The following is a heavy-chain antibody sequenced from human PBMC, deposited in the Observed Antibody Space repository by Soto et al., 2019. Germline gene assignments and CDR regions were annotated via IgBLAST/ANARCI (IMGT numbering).Heavy chain of an antibody. V-gene: IGHV3-23*01. J-gene: IGHJ4*02. D-gene: IGHD1-7*01. CDR3: ARDGIGGTVFRGYLDY. Sequence: GGSLRLSCAASGFTFIHHTMSWVRQAPGKGLEWVSSIRDSGDSKYYADSVKGRFTISRDNSKNTLYLQMNSLGAEDTAVYYCARDGIGGTVFRGYLDYWGRGTVVTVSS. CDR1: GFTFIHHT. CDR2: IRDSGDSK.